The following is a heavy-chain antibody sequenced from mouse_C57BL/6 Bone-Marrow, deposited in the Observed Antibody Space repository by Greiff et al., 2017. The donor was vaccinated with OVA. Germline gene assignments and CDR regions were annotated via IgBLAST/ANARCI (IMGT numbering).Heavy chain of an antibody. J-gene: IGHJ4*01. CDR2: INPNNGGT. CDR1: GYTFTDYY. D-gene: IGHD2-12*01. CDR3: ASSYYIPGYYAMDY. V-gene: IGHV1-26*01. Sequence: EVQLQQSGPELVKPGASVKISCKASGYTFTDYYMNWVKQSHGKSLEWIGDINPNNGGTSYNQKFKGKATLTVDKSSSTAYLELRSLTSEDSAVYYCASSYYIPGYYAMDYWGQGTSVTVSS.